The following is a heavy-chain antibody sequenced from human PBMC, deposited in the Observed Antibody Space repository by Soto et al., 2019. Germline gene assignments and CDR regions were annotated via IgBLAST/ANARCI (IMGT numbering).Heavy chain of an antibody. V-gene: IGHV3-73*01. CDR2: IRSKANSYAT. D-gene: IGHD2-8*01. Sequence: EVQLVESGGGLVQPGGSLKLSCAASGFTFSGSAMHWVRQASGKGLEWVGRIRSKANSYATAYAASVKGRFTISRDDSKNTAYLQMNSLKTEDTAVYYCTRAGEAYCTNGVCLLADYDILTEYYYMDVWGKGTTVTVSS. J-gene: IGHJ6*03. CDR3: TRAGEAYCTNGVCLLADYDILTEYYYMDV. CDR1: GFTFSGSA.